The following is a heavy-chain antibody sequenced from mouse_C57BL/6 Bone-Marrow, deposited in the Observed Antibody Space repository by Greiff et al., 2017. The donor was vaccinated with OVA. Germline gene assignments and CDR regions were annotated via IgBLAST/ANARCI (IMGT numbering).Heavy chain of an antibody. Sequence: VKLQASGAELARPGASVKMSCKASGYTFTSYTIHWVKQRPGQGLEWIGYIDPTNDYTNYNQKFKGKATLTADKSSSTAYMQLSSLTSEDSAVYYCTRGYYFDYWGQGTTLTVSS. CDR1: GYTFTSYT. CDR3: TRGYYFDY. V-gene: IGHV1-4*01. J-gene: IGHJ2*01. CDR2: IDPTNDYT.